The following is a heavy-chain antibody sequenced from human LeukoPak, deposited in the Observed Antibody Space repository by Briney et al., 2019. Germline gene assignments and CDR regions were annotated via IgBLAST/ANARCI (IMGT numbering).Heavy chain of an antibody. V-gene: IGHV3-21*01. D-gene: IGHD1-1*01. Sequence: GGSLLLSCAASGFTFNTFNMNWVRQAPGKGLEWVSSITSGGDYIYYADSVKGRFTTSRDNAKNSLFLQMNSLRAEDTAVYYCARGGIPTEGYFYYYLDVWGKGTTVTVSS. CDR3: ARGGIPTEGYFYYYLDV. CDR1: GFTFNTFN. CDR2: ITSGGDYI. J-gene: IGHJ6*03.